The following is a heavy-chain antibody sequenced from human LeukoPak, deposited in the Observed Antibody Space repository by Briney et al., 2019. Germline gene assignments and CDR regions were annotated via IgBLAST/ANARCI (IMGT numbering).Heavy chain of an antibody. CDR1: GFTFGDFA. J-gene: IGHJ4*02. CDR3: ASRYCSSTSCYRGFDY. CDR2: ISSNSGNI. V-gene: IGHV3-9*01. Sequence: GGSLRLSCAASGFTFGDFAMHWVRQPPGKGLEWVSGISSNSGNIGYADSVKGRFTISRDNSKNTLYLQMNSLRAEDTAVYYCASRYCSSTSCYRGFDYWGQGTLVTVSS. D-gene: IGHD2-2*01.